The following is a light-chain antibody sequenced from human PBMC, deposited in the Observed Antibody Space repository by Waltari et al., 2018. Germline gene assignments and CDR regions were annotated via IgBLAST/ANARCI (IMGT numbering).Light chain of an antibody. CDR2: DAS. V-gene: IGKV3-11*01. J-gene: IGKJ1*01. Sequence: ETVLTQSPATLSLSPGERATLSCRASEDVSIYLAWYQQKPGQAPRLLIYDASNRATGIPARFSGSGSGTDFTLSISTLQSEDFAVYYCQQYDDWPRTFGQGTKVEIK. CDR3: QQYDDWPRT. CDR1: EDVSIY.